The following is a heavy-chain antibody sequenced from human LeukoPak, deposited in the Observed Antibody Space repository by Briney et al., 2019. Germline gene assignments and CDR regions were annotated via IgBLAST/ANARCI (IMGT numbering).Heavy chain of an antibody. CDR3: ARVRQLWLSGIPGDFDY. V-gene: IGHV4-61*02. D-gene: IGHD5-18*01. Sequence: PSETLSLTCTVSGDSISSGDYYWSWIRQPAGKGLEWIGRISSSGSTNYNPSLKSRVTISVDTSKNQFSLKLSSVTAADTAVYFCARVRQLWLSGIPGDFDYWGQGTLVTVSS. CDR2: ISSSGST. J-gene: IGHJ4*02. CDR1: GDSISSGDYY.